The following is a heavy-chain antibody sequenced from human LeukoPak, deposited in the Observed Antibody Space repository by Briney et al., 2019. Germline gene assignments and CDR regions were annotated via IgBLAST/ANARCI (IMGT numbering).Heavy chain of an antibody. J-gene: IGHJ3*02. V-gene: IGHV1-46*01. CDR3: ARDQSSWDYGDYGGDAFDI. CDR2: INPSGSST. CDR1: GYSFTSHY. Sequence: ASVKVSCKASGYSFTSHYMHWVRQAPGQGLEWLGLINPSGSSTLYAQKFQGRITMTRDMSTTTDYMELSSLTYDDTAVYYCARDQSSWDYGDYGGDAFDIWGQGTMVTVSS. D-gene: IGHD4-17*01.